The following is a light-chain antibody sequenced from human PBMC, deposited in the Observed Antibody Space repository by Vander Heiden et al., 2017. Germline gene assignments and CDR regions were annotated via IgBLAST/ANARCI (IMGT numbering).Light chain of an antibody. V-gene: IGLV2-23*02. J-gene: IGLJ3*02. CDR1: SSDVGSYNL. CDR3: CSYAGSSAWV. CDR2: EVS. Sequence: QSALTQPASASASPRQSITISCTGTSSDVGSYNLVSWYQQPPGKAPELMFYEVSKRPSGVSNRFSGSKSGNTASLTISGLQAEDEADYYGCSYAGSSAWVFGGGTKLTVL.